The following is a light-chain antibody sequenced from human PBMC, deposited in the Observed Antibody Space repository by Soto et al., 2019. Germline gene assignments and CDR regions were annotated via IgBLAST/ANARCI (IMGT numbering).Light chain of an antibody. Sequence: EIVMTQSPATLSVSPGERATLSCRASQSVSSNLAWYQQKPGQPPRLLISDASTRATGIPARFSGSESGTEFTLTISSLQSEDFAVYYCQHYNTWPRTFGQGTKLEIK. CDR2: DAS. J-gene: IGKJ2*01. CDR1: QSVSSN. CDR3: QHYNTWPRT. V-gene: IGKV3-15*01.